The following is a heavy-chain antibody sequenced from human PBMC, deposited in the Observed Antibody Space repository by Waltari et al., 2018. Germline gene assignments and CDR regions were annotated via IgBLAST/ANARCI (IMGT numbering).Heavy chain of an antibody. CDR3: ARVSRHRQYYGSGSYPWFDP. D-gene: IGHD3-10*01. J-gene: IGHJ5*02. V-gene: IGHV4-4*07. CDR2: IYTSGSN. Sequence: QVQLQESGPGLVKPSETLSLTCTVSGGSISSYYWSWIRQPAGKGLEWIGRIYTSGSNNYNPSLKSRVTMSVDTSKNQFSLKLSSVTAADTAVYYCARVSRHRQYYGSGSYPWFDPWGQGTLVTVSS. CDR1: GGSISSYY.